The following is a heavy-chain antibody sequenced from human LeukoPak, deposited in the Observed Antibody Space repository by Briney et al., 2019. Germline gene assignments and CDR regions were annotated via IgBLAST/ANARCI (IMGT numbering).Heavy chain of an antibody. D-gene: IGHD2-2*02. CDR1: GGTFSNYA. V-gene: IGHV1-69*13. CDR3: ARSLLASCTTTSCYSWFDS. J-gene: IGHJ5*01. Sequence: EASVKVSCKASGGTFSNYAISWVRQAPGQGLEWMGGIIPIFGTANYAQKFRGRVTMTADESTGTAYMELTRLRSEDTAVYYCARSLLASCTTTSCYSWFDSWGQGSLVTVSS. CDR2: IIPIFGTA.